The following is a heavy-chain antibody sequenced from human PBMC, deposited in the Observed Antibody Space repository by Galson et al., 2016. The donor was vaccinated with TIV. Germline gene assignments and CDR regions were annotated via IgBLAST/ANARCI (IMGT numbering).Heavy chain of an antibody. CDR3: TAANWGFFRPDY. J-gene: IGHJ4*01. V-gene: IGHV3-15*04. D-gene: IGHD7-27*01. CDR2: IGNIFEGGPT. Sequence: SLRLSCTDSGFTFSNKCRSWVRPGPGQGLGWVGHIGNIFEGGPTEFAAPVKGRFTITRDDTERTMYLQMNSMKTEDTAVYYCTAANWGFFRPDYWGHGTLVTVSS. CDR1: GFTFSNKC.